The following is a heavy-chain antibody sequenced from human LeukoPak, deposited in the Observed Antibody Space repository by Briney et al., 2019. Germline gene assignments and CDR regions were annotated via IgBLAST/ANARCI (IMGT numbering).Heavy chain of an antibody. V-gene: IGHV3-33*01. J-gene: IGHJ6*02. CDR1: GFTFSSYG. Sequence: GGSLRLSCAASGFTFSSYGMHWVCQAPGKGLEWVAVIWYDGSNKYYADSVKGRFTISRDNSKNTLYLQMNSLRAEDTAVYYCARDAYSSSWPDYYYYGMDVWGQGTTVTVSS. CDR3: ARDAYSSSWPDYYYYGMDV. CDR2: IWYDGSNK. D-gene: IGHD6-13*01.